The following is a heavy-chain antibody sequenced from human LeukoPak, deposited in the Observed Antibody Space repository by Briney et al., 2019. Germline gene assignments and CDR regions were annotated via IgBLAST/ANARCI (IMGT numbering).Heavy chain of an antibody. V-gene: IGHV1-8*01. D-gene: IGHD3-22*01. CDR1: GYTFTSYD. CDR2: MNPNSGNT. Sequence: ASVKVSCKASGYTFTSYDINWARQATGQGLEWVGWMNPNSGNTGYAQKFQGRVTMTRNTSISTAYMELSSLRSEDTAVYYCARGGNYYDSSGYYDNWFDPWGQGTLVTVSS. CDR3: ARGGNYYDSSGYYDNWFDP. J-gene: IGHJ5*02.